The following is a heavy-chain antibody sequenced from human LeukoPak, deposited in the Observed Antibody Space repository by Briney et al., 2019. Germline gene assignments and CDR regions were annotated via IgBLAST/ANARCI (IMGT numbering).Heavy chain of an antibody. CDR3: ARGGGFLEWPNQGYFDY. V-gene: IGHV4-34*01. CDR2: INHSGST. CDR1: GGSISSYY. J-gene: IGHJ4*02. Sequence: PSETLSLTCTVSGGSISSYYWSWIRQPPGKGLEWIGEINHSGSTNYNPSLKSRVTISVDTSKNQFSLKLSSVTAADTAVYYCARGGGFLEWPNQGYFDYWGQGTLVTVSS. D-gene: IGHD3-3*01.